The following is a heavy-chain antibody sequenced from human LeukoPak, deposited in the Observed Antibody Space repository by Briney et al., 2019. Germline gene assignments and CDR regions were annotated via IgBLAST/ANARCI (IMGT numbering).Heavy chain of an antibody. CDR1: GFMFDDYA. Sequence: PGRSLRLSCVASGFMFDDYAMHWVRQAPGKGLEWVSGVGWHGGSIGYADSVKGRFTVSRDHAQRLLYLQMNSLRGEDTALYYCTKDKSARSSYGDAFDIWGQGTVVTVSS. CDR2: VGWHGGSI. CDR3: TKDKSARSSYGDAFDI. D-gene: IGHD6-6*01. J-gene: IGHJ3*02. V-gene: IGHV3-9*01.